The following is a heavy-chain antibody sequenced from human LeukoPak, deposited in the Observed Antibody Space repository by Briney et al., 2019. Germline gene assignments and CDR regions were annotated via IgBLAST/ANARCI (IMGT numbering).Heavy chain of an antibody. V-gene: IGHV3-7*05. Sequence: GGCLRLSCAASGFTFRRYWMSWVRQAPGKGLEWVSTINQDGSVQYYVDSVKGRFTISRDNAKNSLYLQTSSLRAEDTAVFYCARDDVYSSDSGFHGMDVWGQGTTVTLSS. CDR2: INQDGSVQ. CDR1: GFTFRRYW. D-gene: IGHD3-10*01. J-gene: IGHJ6*02. CDR3: ARDDVYSSDSGFHGMDV.